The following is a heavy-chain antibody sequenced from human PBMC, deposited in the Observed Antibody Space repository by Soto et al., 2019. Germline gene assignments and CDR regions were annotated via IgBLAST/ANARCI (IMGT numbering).Heavy chain of an antibody. CDR3: ARALGVKSDY. CDR2: ISSSSSTI. D-gene: IGHD3-10*01. CDR1: GFTFSSYS. Sequence: PGGSLRLSCAASGFTFSSYSMNWVRQAQGKGLEWVSYISSSSSTIYYADSVKGRFTISRDNAKNSLYLQMNSLRAEDTAVYYRARALGVKSDYWGQGTLVTVSS. J-gene: IGHJ4*02. V-gene: IGHV3-48*01.